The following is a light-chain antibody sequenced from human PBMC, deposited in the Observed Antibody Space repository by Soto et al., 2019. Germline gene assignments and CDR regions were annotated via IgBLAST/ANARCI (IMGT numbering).Light chain of an antibody. J-gene: IGKJ4*01. Sequence: DIVMTQSPDSLAESLGERDTINCKSSQSVLYNSDNKNYLAWYQQKPGQPPKLLIYWASTRDSGVPDRFSGSGSGADFTLTISSLQAEDVAVYYCQQYYTTLSFGGGTKVEIK. CDR3: QQYYTTLS. CDR2: WAS. V-gene: IGKV4-1*01. CDR1: QSVLYNSDNKNY.